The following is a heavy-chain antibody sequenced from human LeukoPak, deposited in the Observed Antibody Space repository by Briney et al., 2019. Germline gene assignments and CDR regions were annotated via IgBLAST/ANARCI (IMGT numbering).Heavy chain of an antibody. CDR2: INPSGGST. V-gene: IGHV1-46*01. Sequence: ASVKVSCKASRYTFTSYYMHWVRQAPGQGLEWMGIINPSGGSTSYAQKFQGRVTMTRDTSTSTVYMELSSLRSEDTAVYYCARVEEAAWAAFDIWGQGTMVTVSS. CDR1: RYTFTSYY. J-gene: IGHJ3*02. D-gene: IGHD3-3*01. CDR3: ARVEEAAWAAFDI.